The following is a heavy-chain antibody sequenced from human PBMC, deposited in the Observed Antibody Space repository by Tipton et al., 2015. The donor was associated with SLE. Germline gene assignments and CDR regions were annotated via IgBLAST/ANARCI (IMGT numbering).Heavy chain of an antibody. CDR1: GFTFSSYW. D-gene: IGHD4-17*01. CDR2: INQDGSKI. J-gene: IGHJ4*02. V-gene: IGHV3-7*01. Sequence: SLRLSCEASGFTFSSYWMSWVRQAPGEGLEWVANINQDGSKINYVDSVKGRFTISRDNTKNSLYLQMNSLRVEDTAVYFCASPSSDYVGFWGQGTLVTVSS. CDR3: ASPSSDYVGF.